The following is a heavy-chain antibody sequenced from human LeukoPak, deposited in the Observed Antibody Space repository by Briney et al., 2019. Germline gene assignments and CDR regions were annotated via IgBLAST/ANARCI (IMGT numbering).Heavy chain of an antibody. V-gene: IGHV3-48*04. Sequence: CSSTIYSAHSVKGRFTISRDNAKNSLYLQMNSLRAEDTAVYYCARDPPVGFGELSPYDYWGQGTLVTVPS. CDR3: ARDPPVGFGELSPYDY. J-gene: IGHJ4*02. D-gene: IGHD3-10*01. CDR2: CSSTI.